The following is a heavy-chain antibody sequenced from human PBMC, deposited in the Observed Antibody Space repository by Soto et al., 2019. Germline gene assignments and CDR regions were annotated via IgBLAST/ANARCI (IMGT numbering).Heavy chain of an antibody. CDR1: GGSISNYY. V-gene: IGHV4-59*08. CDR3: ASHGPIAAAGTVFDY. J-gene: IGHJ4*02. CDR2: IYYRGST. D-gene: IGHD6-13*01. Sequence: QVQLQESGPGLVKPSETLSLTCTVSGGSISNYYWSWIRQPPGKGLEWIGYIYYRGSTRYNPSLKHRDTISIDTSKNQFSLKLSSVTAAYTAVYYCASHGPIAAAGTVFDYWGQGTLVTVSS.